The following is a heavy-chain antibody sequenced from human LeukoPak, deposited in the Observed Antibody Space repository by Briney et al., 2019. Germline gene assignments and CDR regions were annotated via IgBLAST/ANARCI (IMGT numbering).Heavy chain of an antibody. CDR1: GGSISSGGYY. V-gene: IGHV4-31*03. J-gene: IGHJ1*01. CDR3: ARDRGYCSGGSCCSALRFQH. Sequence: SQTLSLTCTVSGGSISSGGYYWSWIRQHPGKGLEWIGYIYYSGSTYYNPSLKSRVTISVDTSKNQFSLKLSSVTAADTALYYCARDRGYCSGGSCCSALRFQHWGQGTLVTVSS. D-gene: IGHD2-15*01. CDR2: IYYSGST.